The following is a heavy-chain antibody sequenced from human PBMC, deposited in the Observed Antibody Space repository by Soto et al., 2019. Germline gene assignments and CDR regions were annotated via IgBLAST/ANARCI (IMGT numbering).Heavy chain of an antibody. CDR3: ARAALGCSSTSCPYYYMDV. CDR2: IKQDGSEK. CDR1: GFTFSSYW. Sequence: VQLVESGGGLVQPGGSLRLSCAASGFTFSSYWMSWVRQAPGKGLEWVANIKQDGSEKYYVDSVKGRFTISRDNAKNSLYLQMNSLRDEDTAVYYCARAALGCSSTSCPYYYMDVWGKGTTVTVSS. J-gene: IGHJ6*03. D-gene: IGHD2-2*01. V-gene: IGHV3-7*01.